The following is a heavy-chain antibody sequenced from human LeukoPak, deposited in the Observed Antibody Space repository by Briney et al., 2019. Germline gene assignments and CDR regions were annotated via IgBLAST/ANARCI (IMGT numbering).Heavy chain of an antibody. D-gene: IGHD2-2*01. CDR3: AKDGRGGCSTTTCYLFDC. Sequence: GGSLRLSCAASAFDVSANFMSWVRQAPGKGLEWVSVMSGSGDNTYYADSVKGRFTISRDNSRNTLYLQMNSLRAEDTAIYYCAKDGRGGCSTTTCYLFDCWGQGTLVTVS. V-gene: IGHV3-23*01. CDR2: MSGSGDNT. CDR1: AFDVSANF. J-gene: IGHJ4*02.